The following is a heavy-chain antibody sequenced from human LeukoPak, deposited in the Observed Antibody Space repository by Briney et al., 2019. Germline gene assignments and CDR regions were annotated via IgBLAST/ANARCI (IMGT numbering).Heavy chain of an antibody. D-gene: IGHD3-22*01. CDR1: GFTFSSYA. CDR2: ISGSGGST. J-gene: IGHJ4*02. CDR3: AKGTHEEDYYDSGGYYYRDDY. Sequence: GGSLRLSCAASGFTFSSYAMSWVRQAPGKGLEWVSAISGSGGSTYYADSVKGRFTISRDNSKNTLYLQMNSLRAEDTAVYYCAKGTHEEDYYDSGGYYYRDDYWGQGTLVTISS. V-gene: IGHV3-23*01.